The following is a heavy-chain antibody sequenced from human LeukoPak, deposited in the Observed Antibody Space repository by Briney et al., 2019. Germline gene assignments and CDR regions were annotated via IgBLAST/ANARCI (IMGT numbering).Heavy chain of an antibody. CDR1: EVTFSSYA. D-gene: IGHD2-15*01. J-gene: IGHJ4*02. V-gene: IGHV3-23*01. CDR3: AKGTSSSCYSAPNY. Sequence: GGSLRLSCAGSEVTFSSYAMTWVRQAPGKGLEWVSVISTSGATTYYANSVRGRFTISRDNSKNTLYLQLNSLRAEDTAVYYCAKGTSSSCYSAPNYWGQGTLVTVSS. CDR2: ISTSGATT.